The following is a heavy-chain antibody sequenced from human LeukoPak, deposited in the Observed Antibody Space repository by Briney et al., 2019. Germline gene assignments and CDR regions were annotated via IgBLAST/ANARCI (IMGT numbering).Heavy chain of an antibody. V-gene: IGHV1-18*01. D-gene: IGHD7-27*01. CDR3: AKDPNWGGGGGAGPVDY. CDR1: GYTFTSYG. Sequence: ASVKVSCKASGYTFTSYGISWVRQAPGQGLEWMGWISAYNGNTNYAQKLQGRVTMTTDTSTSTAYMGLRSLRSDDTAVYYCAKDPNWGGGGGAGPVDYWGQGTLVTVSS. CDR2: ISAYNGNT. J-gene: IGHJ4*02.